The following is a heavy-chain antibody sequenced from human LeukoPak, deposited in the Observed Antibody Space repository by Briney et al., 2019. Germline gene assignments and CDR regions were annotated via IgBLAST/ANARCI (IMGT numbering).Heavy chain of an antibody. J-gene: IGHJ3*02. CDR3: ARSRSGYSYDHAAFEI. V-gene: IGHV4-59*01. CDR2: IDYRGST. D-gene: IGHD5-18*01. Sequence: SETLSLICTVSGDSISTYYWSWIRQTPGKGLEWIAYIDYRGSTTYNPSLRSRVTISVDTSRNQFSLKLSSVTAADTAVYYCARSRSGYSYDHAAFEIWGQGTMVTVSS. CDR1: GDSISTYY.